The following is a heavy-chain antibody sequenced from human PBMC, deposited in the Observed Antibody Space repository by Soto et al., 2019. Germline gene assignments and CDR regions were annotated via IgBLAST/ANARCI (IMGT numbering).Heavy chain of an antibody. CDR3: AKETAEY. Sequence: EVKLLESGGGLLQPGGALRPSCAASGFTFSTFALSWDRQAPGKGLEWVSTILGSGSRTYYADSVKGRFTISRDNSKNTLYLQMNSLRVEDTAVYYCAKETAEYWGQGTLVTVSS. J-gene: IGHJ4*02. CDR1: GFTFSTFA. CDR2: ILGSGSRT. V-gene: IGHV3-23*01.